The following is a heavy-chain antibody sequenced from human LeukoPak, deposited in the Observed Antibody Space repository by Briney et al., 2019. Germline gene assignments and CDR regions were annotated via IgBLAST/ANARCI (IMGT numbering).Heavy chain of an antibody. CDR3: ARDRVGSGWPRLWYFEL. Sequence: GASVKVSCKPSGYTFTGYYLHWVRQAPGQGLEWMGWINPNTGATIYAEKFQGRVTMTRDTSIDTAYMEMRSLRSDDTAVYYCARDRVGSGWPRLWYFELWGQGTLITVSS. CDR2: INPNTGAT. J-gene: IGHJ1*01. CDR1: GYTFTGYY. V-gene: IGHV1-2*02. D-gene: IGHD6-19*01.